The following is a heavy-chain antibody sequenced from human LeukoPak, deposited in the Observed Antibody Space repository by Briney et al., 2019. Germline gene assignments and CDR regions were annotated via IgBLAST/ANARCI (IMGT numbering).Heavy chain of an antibody. CDR3: ASGNYDFWSGFAALDY. J-gene: IGHJ4*02. CDR1: GGSISSSNW. D-gene: IGHD3-3*01. V-gene: IGHV4-4*02. CDR2: IYHSGST. Sequence: SETLSLTCAVSGGSISSSNWWSWVRQPPGKGLEWIGEIYHSGSTNYNPSLKSRVTISVDKSKNQFSLKLSSVTAADTAVHYCASGNYDFWSGFAALDYWGQGTLVTVSS.